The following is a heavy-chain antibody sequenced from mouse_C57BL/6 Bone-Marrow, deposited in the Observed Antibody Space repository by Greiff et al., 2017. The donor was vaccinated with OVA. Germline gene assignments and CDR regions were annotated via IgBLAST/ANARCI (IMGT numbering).Heavy chain of an antibody. V-gene: IGHV5-17*01. CDR3: ARDYYGSRWYFDV. J-gene: IGHJ1*03. CDR2: ISSGSSTI. Sequence: EVMLVESGGGLVQPGGSLKLSCAASGFTFSDYGMHWVRQAPEKGLEWVAYISSGSSTIYYADTVKGRFTISRDNAKNTLFLQMTSLRSEDTAMYYCARDYYGSRWYFDVWGTGTTVTVSS. D-gene: IGHD1-1*01. CDR1: GFTFSDYG.